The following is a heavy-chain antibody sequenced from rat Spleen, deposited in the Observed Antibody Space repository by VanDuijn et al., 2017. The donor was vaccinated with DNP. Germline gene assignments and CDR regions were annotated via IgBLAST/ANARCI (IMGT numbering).Heavy chain of an antibody. CDR3: ARWTTGFDY. D-gene: IGHD1-4*01. CDR1: GYSIPSNY. Sequence: EVQLQESGPGLVKPPQSLSLTCSVTGYSIPSNYWGWIRKFPGNKMEWMGYISYSGSTGYNPFLKSRISITRDTSKNQFFLQLNSVTTEDIATYYCARWTTGFDYWGQGVMVTVSS. CDR2: ISYSGST. J-gene: IGHJ2*01. V-gene: IGHV3-1*01.